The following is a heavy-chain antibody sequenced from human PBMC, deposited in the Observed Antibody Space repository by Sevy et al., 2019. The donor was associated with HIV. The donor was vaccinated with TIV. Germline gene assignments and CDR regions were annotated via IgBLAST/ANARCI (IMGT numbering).Heavy chain of an antibody. CDR3: ARRNDFDI. CDR1: GGSINSDH. CDR2: VYYTGGT. J-gene: IGHJ3*02. Sequence: SETLSLTCTVSGGSINSDHWNWIRQPPGKGLEWIGNVYYTGGTNYNPSLKNRVAISVDRTQNQFSLKLTSVTAADTAVYYCARRNDFDIWGQGTMVTVSS. V-gene: IGHV4-59*08.